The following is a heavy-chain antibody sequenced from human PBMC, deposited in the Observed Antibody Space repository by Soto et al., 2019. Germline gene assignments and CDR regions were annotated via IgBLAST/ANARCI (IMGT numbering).Heavy chain of an antibody. CDR1: GFTFSSYS. CDR2: ISSSSSYI. Sequence: EVQLVESGGCLVKPGGSLRLSCAASGFTFSSYSMNWVRQAPGKGLEWVSSISSSSSYIYYADSVKGRFTISRDNAQNSLYLQMNSLRAEDTAVYYCARALPAAYYYYGMDVWGQWTTVTVSS. D-gene: IGHD2-2*01. CDR3: ARALPAAYYYYGMDV. V-gene: IGHV3-21*01. J-gene: IGHJ6*02.